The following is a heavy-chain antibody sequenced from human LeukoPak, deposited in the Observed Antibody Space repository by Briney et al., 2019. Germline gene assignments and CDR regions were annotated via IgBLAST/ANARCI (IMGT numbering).Heavy chain of an antibody. CDR3: ATDFGSSDNGF. CDR1: GFTFSDYA. D-gene: IGHD2-15*01. Sequence: GGSLRLSCAASGFTFSDYAMSWVRQAPGKGLEWVSSIGGSGVSTYYADSVKGRFTISRDNSKNTLYLQMNSLRAVDTAVYYCATDFGSSDNGFWGQGALVTVSS. CDR2: IGGSGVST. V-gene: IGHV3-23*01. J-gene: IGHJ4*02.